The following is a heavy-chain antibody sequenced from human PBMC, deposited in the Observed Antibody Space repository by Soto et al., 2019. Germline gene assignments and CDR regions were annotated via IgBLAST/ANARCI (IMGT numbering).Heavy chain of an antibody. D-gene: IGHD3-10*01. Sequence: EVQLVESGGVLVQHGGSLRLSCAASGFTFDDYTMHWVRQAPGKGLEWISLIIWYGGSTYYADSVKGRFTISRDNSKNSLYLQMNSLGTEDTAWFSCAKGGRKRYGSGFDYWGQVTLVTVSS. CDR2: IIWYGGST. J-gene: IGHJ4*02. V-gene: IGHV3-43*01. CDR3: AKGGRKRYGSGFDY. CDR1: GFTFDDYT.